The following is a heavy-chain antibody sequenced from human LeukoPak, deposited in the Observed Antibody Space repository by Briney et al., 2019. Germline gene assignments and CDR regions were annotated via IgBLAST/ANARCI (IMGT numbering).Heavy chain of an antibody. J-gene: IGHJ5*02. CDR2: IYYSGST. Sequence: SQTLSLTCTVSGGSISSGGYYWSWIRQHPGKGLEWIGYIYYSGSTYYNPSLKSRVTISVDTSKNQFSLKLSSVTAADTAIYYCARLSMKSKWFDPWGQGTLVTVSS. CDR3: ARLSMKSKWFDP. CDR1: GGSISSGGYY. V-gene: IGHV4-31*03.